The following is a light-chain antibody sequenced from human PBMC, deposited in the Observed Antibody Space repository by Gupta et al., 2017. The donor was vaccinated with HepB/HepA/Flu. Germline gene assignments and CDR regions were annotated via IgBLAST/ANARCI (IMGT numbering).Light chain of an antibody. CDR1: TGVVTSGHW. Sequence: QAVVTQESSLTVSPGGTVTPTCGSSTGVVTSGHWPYWFQPKPGHVLRILIFDTWNTEACTPARFSGSLIAGKATLTRSEAEAEAEGDYYCLPFTNDLWVFGGGTTLTVL. V-gene: IGLV7-46*01. CDR2: DTW. CDR3: LPFTNDLWV. J-gene: IGLJ3*02.